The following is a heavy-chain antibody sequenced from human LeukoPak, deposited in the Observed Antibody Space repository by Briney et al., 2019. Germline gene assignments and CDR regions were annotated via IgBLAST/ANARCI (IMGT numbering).Heavy chain of an antibody. CDR2: IYYSGST. Sequence: SETLSLTCTVSGGSISSYYWSWIRQPPGKGLEWIGYIYYSGSTNYNPSLKSRVTISVDTSKNQFSLKLSSVTAADTPVYYCARVRDYYDSTLTAWFDPWGQGTLVTVSS. J-gene: IGHJ5*02. V-gene: IGHV4-59*01. CDR3: ARVRDYYDSTLTAWFDP. D-gene: IGHD3-22*01. CDR1: GGSISSYY.